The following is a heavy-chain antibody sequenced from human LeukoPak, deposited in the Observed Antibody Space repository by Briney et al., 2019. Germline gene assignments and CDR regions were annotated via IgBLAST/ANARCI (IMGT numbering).Heavy chain of an antibody. D-gene: IGHD3-10*01. CDR1: GVSISSYY. J-gene: IGHJ4*02. CDR2: IYYSGST. Sequence: SETLSLTCTVSGVSISSYYWSWIRQPPGKGLEWIGYIYYSGSTNYNPSLKSRVTISVDTSKNQFSLKLSSVTAADTAVYYCARSPENDVGSYFDYWGQGTLVTVSS. V-gene: IGHV4-59*01. CDR3: ARSPENDVGSYFDY.